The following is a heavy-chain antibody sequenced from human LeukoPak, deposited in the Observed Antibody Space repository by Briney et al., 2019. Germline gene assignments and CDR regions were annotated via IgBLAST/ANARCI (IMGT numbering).Heavy chain of an antibody. D-gene: IGHD3-22*01. J-gene: IGHJ4*02. Sequence: ASVKVSCKASGYTFTSYGISWVRQAPGQGLEWMGWISAYNGNTNYAQKLQGRVTMTTDTSTSTAYMELTSLRSDDTAVYYCARNRIPYDSSGPFDYWGQGTLVTVSS. CDR2: ISAYNGNT. CDR1: GYTFTSYG. V-gene: IGHV1-18*01. CDR3: ARNRIPYDSSGPFDY.